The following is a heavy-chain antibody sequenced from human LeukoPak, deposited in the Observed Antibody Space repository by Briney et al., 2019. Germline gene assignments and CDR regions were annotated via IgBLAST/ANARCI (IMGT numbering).Heavy chain of an antibody. CDR3: ARDNGSGSYYTFDI. Sequence: SQTLSLTCTVSGGSISSGGYYWSWIRKHPGKGLEWIGYIHYSGSTYYNPSLKSRITISVDTSKNQFSLKLSSVTAADTAVYYCARDNGSGSYYTFDIWGQGTMVTVSS. J-gene: IGHJ3*02. CDR2: IHYSGST. CDR1: GGSISSGGYY. V-gene: IGHV4-31*03. D-gene: IGHD3-10*01.